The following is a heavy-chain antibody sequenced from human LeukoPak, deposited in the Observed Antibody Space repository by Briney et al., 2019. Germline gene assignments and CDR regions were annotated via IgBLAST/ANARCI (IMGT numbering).Heavy chain of an antibody. V-gene: IGHV3-53*01. Sequence: PGGSLRLSCAASGFIVSSNYMSWVRQAPGKGLEWVSVIYAGGSTFYADSVKGRFTISRDSSKNTLYLQINSLRGEDTAVYYCGGLRSSGYLIDYWGQGTQVTVSS. CDR3: GGLRSSGYLIDY. CDR2: IYAGGST. J-gene: IGHJ4*02. D-gene: IGHD3-22*01. CDR1: GFIVSSNY.